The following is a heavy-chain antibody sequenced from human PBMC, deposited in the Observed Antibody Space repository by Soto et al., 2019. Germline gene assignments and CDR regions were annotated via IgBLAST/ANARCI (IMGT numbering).Heavy chain of an antibody. CDR3: AGNIVATISSFDY. CDR1: GESFSGYY. V-gene: IGHV4-34*02. D-gene: IGHD5-12*01. J-gene: IGHJ4*02. CDR2: INHSGST. Sequence: QVQLQQWGAGLLKPSETLSLTCAVYGESFSGYYWSWIRQPPGKGLEWIGEINHSGSTNYNQSLKSRDTMSVDTSKNQFSLKLSSVTDADTAMYYCAGNIVATISSFDYWGQGTLVTVSS.